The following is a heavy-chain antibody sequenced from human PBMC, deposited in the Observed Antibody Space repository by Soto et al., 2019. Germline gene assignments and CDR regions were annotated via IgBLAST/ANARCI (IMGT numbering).Heavy chain of an antibody. CDR1: GFTFSSYA. V-gene: IGHV3-30-3*01. CDR3: ARVAAAGTLYFDL. D-gene: IGHD6-13*01. J-gene: IGHJ2*01. CDR2: ISYDGSNK. Sequence: GGSLRLSCAASGFTFSSYAMHWVRQAPGKGLEWVAVISYDGSNKYYADSVKGRFTISRDNSKNTLYLQMNSLRAEDTAVYYCARVAAAGTLYFDLWGRGTLVTVPS.